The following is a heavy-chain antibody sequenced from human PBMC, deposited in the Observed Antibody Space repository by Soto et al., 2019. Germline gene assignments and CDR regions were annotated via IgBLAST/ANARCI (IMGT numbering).Heavy chain of an antibody. CDR3: TRDASRDSSARGWFDP. Sequence: PGGSLRLSCAASGFTFRSFTMNWVRQAPGKGLEWVSTISSNSAYIYYTDALRGRFTISRDNAKSSLHLQMNSLRAEDTAVYYCTRDASRDSSARGWFDPWGPGTLVTVS. J-gene: IGHJ5*02. CDR2: ISSNSAYI. V-gene: IGHV3-21*01. D-gene: IGHD6-13*01. CDR1: GFTFRSFT.